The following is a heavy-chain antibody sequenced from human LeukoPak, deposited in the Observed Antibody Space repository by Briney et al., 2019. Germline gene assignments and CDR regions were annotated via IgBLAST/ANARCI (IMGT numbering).Heavy chain of an antibody. CDR3: ARAYGSSGLGYFDL. CDR1: GVSISSYY. J-gene: IGHJ2*01. V-gene: IGHV4-59*01. Sequence: SETLSLTCTASGVSISSYYWSWIRQPPGKGLEWIGYIYYSGSTNYKPSLKSRVTISVDTSKNQFCLKLSSVTAADTAVYYCARAYGSSGLGYFDLWGRGTLVTVSS. D-gene: IGHD6-13*01. CDR2: IYYSGST.